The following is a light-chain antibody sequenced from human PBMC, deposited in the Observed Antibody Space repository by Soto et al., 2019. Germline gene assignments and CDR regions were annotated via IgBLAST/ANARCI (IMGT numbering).Light chain of an antibody. CDR2: EGS. J-gene: IGLJ1*01. CDR3: CSYVRSSTFYV. Sequence: QSVLTQTASVSGSPGQSITISCTGTSSDGGNYKLVSWYQQHPGKAPKLMIYEGSKRPSGVSNRFSGSKSGNTASLTIAGLQAVDEADYYCCSYVRSSTFYVFGTGTKLTVL. CDR1: SSDGGNYKL. V-gene: IGLV2-23*01.